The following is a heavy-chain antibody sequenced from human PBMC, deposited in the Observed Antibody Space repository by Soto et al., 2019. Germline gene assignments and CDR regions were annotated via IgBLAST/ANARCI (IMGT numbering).Heavy chain of an antibody. CDR3: ASGSAMGADH. D-gene: IGHD5-18*01. J-gene: IGHJ5*02. CDR1: GVTSSTHT. Sequence: QVQLEQSGAEVKKPGSSVKVSCKASGVTSSTHTITWVRQAPGQGLEWMGGIIPLFGTGHKAQKFQGRITIIADKSTSTAYMELSSLISKDTAVYFCASGSAMGADHWGQGTLVTVSS. V-gene: IGHV1-69*06. CDR2: IIPLFGTG.